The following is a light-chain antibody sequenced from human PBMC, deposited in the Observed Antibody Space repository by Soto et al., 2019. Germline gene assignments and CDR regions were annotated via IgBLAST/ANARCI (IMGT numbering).Light chain of an antibody. CDR2: DAS. CDR3: QQYGSSLYT. V-gene: IGKV3-20*01. CDR1: QSVSSSY. J-gene: IGKJ2*01. Sequence: EIVLTQSPGTLSLSPGERATLSCRASQSVSSSYLAWYQQKPGQAPRLLIYDASSRATGIPDRFSGSGYGTDFTLTISRLEPEDFAVYYCQQYGSSLYTFGQGTKLESK.